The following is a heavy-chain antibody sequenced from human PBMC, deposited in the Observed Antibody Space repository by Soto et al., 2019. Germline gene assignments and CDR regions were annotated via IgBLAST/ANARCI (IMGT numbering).Heavy chain of an antibody. J-gene: IGHJ4*02. CDR2: ISWNSGSI. V-gene: IGHV3-9*01. CDR3: ARDFRAQLAKGFDF. CDR1: GFTFDDYA. Sequence: EVQLVESGGGLVQPGGSLRLSCAASGFTFDDYAMHWVRQAPGRGLEWVSGISWNSGSIGYADSVKGRFTISRDNAHNFLYLQMNSLRAEDTALYYCARDFRAQLAKGFDFWGQGTLVTVSS. D-gene: IGHD6-13*01.